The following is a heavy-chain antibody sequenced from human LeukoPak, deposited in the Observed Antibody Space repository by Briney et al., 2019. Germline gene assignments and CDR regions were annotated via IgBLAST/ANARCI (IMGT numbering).Heavy chain of an antibody. J-gene: IGHJ1*01. CDR2: IYYSGST. Sequence: DPSETLSLTCTVSGGSISSYYWSWIRQPPGKGLEWIGYIYYSGSTNYNPSLKSRVTISVDSSKNQFSLKLSSLTAADTAVYFCARGRDGNYWNRPTPEYFQFWGQGTLVTVSS. CDR1: GGSISSYY. V-gene: IGHV4-59*12. D-gene: IGHD1-26*01. CDR3: ARGRDGNYWNRPTPEYFQF.